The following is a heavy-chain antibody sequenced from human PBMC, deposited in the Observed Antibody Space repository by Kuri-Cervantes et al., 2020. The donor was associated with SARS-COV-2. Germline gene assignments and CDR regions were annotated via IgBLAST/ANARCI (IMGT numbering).Heavy chain of an antibody. V-gene: IGHV3-20*04. Sequence: GGSLTLSCAASGFTFDDYGMSWVRQAPGKELPWVAGINWNGGSTGYAYSEKGRFTISRDNAKNSLYLQMNSLMAEDTALYYCARGGYSSGWFAYYFDYWGQGTLVTVSS. CDR2: INWNGGST. J-gene: IGHJ4*02. CDR1: GFTFDDYG. CDR3: ARGGYSSGWFAYYFDY. D-gene: IGHD6-19*01.